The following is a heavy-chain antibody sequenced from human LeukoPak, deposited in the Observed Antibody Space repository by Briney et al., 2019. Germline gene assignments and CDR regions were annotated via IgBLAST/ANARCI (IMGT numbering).Heavy chain of an antibody. J-gene: IGHJ5*02. V-gene: IGHV1-2*02. CDR3: ARLYSYGSNWFDP. Sequence: ASVKVSCKASGYTFTGYYMHWVRQAPGQGLEWMGWINPNSGGTNYAQKFQGRVTMTRDTSISTAYMELSRLRSDDTAVYYCARLYSYGSNWFDPWGQGTLVTVSS. CDR2: INPNSGGT. CDR1: GYTFTGYY. D-gene: IGHD5-18*01.